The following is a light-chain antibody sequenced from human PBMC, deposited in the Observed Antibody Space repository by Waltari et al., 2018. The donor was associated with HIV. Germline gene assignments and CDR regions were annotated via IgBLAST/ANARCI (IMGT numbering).Light chain of an antibody. V-gene: IGLV1-44*01. CDR2: NNN. CDR3: AAWDDSLNGHVL. J-gene: IGLJ2*01. Sequence: QSVLTQQPSASGTPGQRVTFSCSGSSSNIGSTPVDWYQKLPGTAPRLLIYNNNQGPSGVPDRFSGSRSGTSASLASSGLQSEDEADYYCAAWDDSLNGHVLFGGGTKLTVL. CDR1: SSNIGSTP.